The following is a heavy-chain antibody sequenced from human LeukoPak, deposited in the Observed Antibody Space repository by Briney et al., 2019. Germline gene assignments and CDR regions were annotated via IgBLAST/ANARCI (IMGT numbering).Heavy chain of an antibody. CDR2: ISGRGNTI. CDR3: ARDPPALEDFDY. Sequence: GGSLRLSCAASGFTFSSYNMNWVRQAPGKGLEWVSYISGRGNTIKYADSVKGRFTISRDNGKNSLYLHMSSLRAEDTVVYYCARDPPALEDFDYWGQGTQVTVSS. V-gene: IGHV3-48*04. J-gene: IGHJ4*02. CDR1: GFTFSSYN.